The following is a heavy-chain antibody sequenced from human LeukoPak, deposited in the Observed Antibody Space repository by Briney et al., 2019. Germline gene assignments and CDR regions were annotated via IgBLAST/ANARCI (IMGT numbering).Heavy chain of an antibody. CDR2: IWYDGNSK. CDR1: GFTFSSYG. D-gene: IGHD6-13*01. J-gene: IGHJ4*02. CDR3: ARDRVVGSSWYIFDY. Sequence: GGSLRLPCAASGFTFSSYGMHWVRQAPGKGLEWVAVIWYDGNSKYYVDSVKGRFTISRDNSENTLYLQMNSLRAEDTAVYYCARDRVVGSSWYIFDYWGQGTLVTVSS. V-gene: IGHV3-33*01.